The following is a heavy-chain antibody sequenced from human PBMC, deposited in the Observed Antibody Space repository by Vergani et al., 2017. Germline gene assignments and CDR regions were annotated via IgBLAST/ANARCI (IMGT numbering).Heavy chain of an antibody. CDR2: ISWNSGSI. CDR3: AKDRGGWYLNWFDP. D-gene: IGHD6-19*01. CDR1: GFTFDDYA. J-gene: IGHJ5*02. V-gene: IGHV3-9*01. Sequence: EVQLVESGGGLVQPGRSLRLSCAASGFTFDDYAMHWVRQAPGKGLEWVSGISWNSGSIGYADSVKGRFTISRDNAKNSLYLQMNSLRAEDTALYYCAKDRGGWYLNWFDPWGQGTLVTVSS.